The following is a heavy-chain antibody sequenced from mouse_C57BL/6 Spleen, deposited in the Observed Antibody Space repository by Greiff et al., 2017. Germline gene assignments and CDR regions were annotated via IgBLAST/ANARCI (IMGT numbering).Heavy chain of an antibody. D-gene: IGHD1-1*01. CDR1: GYTFTSYW. Sequence: VQLQQPGAELVKPGASVKVSCKASGYTFTSYWMHWVKQRPGQGLEWIGRIHPSDSDTNYNQKFKGKATLTVDKSSSTAYMQLSSLTSEDSAVYYCAIGDITTVVATGGYYAMDYWGQGTSVTVSS. J-gene: IGHJ4*01. V-gene: IGHV1-74*01. CDR2: IHPSDSDT. CDR3: AIGDITTVVATGGYYAMDY.